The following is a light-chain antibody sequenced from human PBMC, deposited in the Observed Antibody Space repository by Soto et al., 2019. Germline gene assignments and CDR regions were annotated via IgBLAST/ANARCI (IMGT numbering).Light chain of an antibody. Sequence: SPATLSLSKGERVNLSCRASESIGSNLAWYQQKPGQAPRLLMYGASTRATGIPARFSGSGSGTEFTLTISSLQSEDFAVYYCQPYNNLPLTFGGGTKVDIK. J-gene: IGKJ4*01. CDR3: QPYNNLPLT. V-gene: IGKV3-15*01. CDR1: ESIGSN. CDR2: GAS.